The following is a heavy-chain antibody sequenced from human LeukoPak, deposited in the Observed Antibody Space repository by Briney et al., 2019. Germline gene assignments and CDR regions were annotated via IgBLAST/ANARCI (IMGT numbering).Heavy chain of an antibody. J-gene: IGHJ6*02. CDR1: GGSLSSYY. CDR3: ARVTILGGMDV. D-gene: IGHD3-3*01. V-gene: IGHV4-59*01. Sequence: SETLSLTCTVSGGSLSSYYWSWIRQPPGKGLEWIGYIYYSGSTNYNPSLKSRVTISVDTSKNQFSLKLSSVTAADTAVYYCARVTILGGMDVWGQGTTVTVSS. CDR2: IYYSGST.